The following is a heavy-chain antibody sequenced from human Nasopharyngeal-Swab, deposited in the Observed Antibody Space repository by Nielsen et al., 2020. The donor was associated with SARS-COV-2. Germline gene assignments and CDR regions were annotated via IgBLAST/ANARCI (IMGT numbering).Heavy chain of an antibody. V-gene: IGHV3-30*04. J-gene: IGHJ4*02. Sequence: GGSLRLSCAASGFPFSDYAMHWVRQAPGKGLEWVAILSYDGRNNYYGDSVKGRFTISRDNSKNTLYLQMNSLRSEDTAVYYCARGGTGGYEFDFWGQGTLVTVSS. CDR2: LSYDGRNN. CDR1: GFPFSDYA. D-gene: IGHD7-27*01. CDR3: ARGGTGGYEFDF.